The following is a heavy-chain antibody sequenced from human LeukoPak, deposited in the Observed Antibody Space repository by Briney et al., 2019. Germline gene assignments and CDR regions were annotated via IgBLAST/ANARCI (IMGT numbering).Heavy chain of an antibody. CDR3: ARDGYNPYYYDDYMDV. CDR2: IKQEGSAK. J-gene: IGHJ6*03. V-gene: IGHV3-7*01. Sequence: QPRGSLSLSCAASGFTLSSYWMSSVRQAPRGGLEWVANIKQEGSAKNYADSVKGRFPIPRDNAKNSLYWQMNSLRAEYTAVYDCARDGYNPYYYDDYMDVWGKGTTVTVSS. CDR1: GFTLSSYW. D-gene: IGHD5-24*01.